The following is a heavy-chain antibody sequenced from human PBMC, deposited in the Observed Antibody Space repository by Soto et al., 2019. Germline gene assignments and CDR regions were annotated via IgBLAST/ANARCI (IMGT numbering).Heavy chain of an antibody. J-gene: IGHJ4*02. V-gene: IGHV3-15*02. Sequence: VQLVESGGASVETGGSLRLTCAASGFTFSNAWMTWVPQAPGKGLEWVGRIKSRALGETTDYAAPVKGRLTISRDDSEDTLSLQLNSLKTEDTAVYYCATSAAVSVGAFGHGGQGTLVTVSS. CDR3: ATSAAVSVGAFGH. CDR2: IKSRALGETT. CDR1: GFTFSNAW. D-gene: IGHD1-26*01.